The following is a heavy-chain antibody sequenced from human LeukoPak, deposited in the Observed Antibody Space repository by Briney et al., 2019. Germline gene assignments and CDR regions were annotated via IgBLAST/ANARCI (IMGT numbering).Heavy chain of an antibody. CDR2: IYSGGST. V-gene: IGHV3-66*01. CDR3: ARGSSTSCVFCY. Sequence: GGSLRLSCAASGFTVSSNYMSWVRQAPGKGLEWVSVIYSGGSTYYADSVKGRFTISRDNSKNTLYLQMNSLRAEDTAVYYCARGSSTSCVFCYWGQGTLVTVSS. CDR1: GFTVSSNY. J-gene: IGHJ4*02. D-gene: IGHD2-2*01.